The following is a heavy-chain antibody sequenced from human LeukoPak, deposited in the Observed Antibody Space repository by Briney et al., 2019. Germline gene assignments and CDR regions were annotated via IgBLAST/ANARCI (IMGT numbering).Heavy chain of an antibody. D-gene: IGHD3-3*01. V-gene: IGHV3-48*03. CDR1: GFTFSSYE. J-gene: IGHJ5*02. CDR3: ARDVGFWSGIENWFDP. Sequence: PGGSLRLSCAAPGFTFSSYEMNWVRQAPGKGLEWVSYISSSGSTIYYADSVKGRFTISRDNAKNSLYLQMNSLRAEDTAVYYCARDVGFWSGIENWFDPWGQGTLVTVSS. CDR2: ISSSGSTI.